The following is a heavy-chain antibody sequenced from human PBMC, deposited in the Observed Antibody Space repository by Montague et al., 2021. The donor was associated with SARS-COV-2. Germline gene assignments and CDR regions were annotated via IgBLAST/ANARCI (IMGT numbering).Heavy chain of an antibody. CDR1: GYTFTSYD. CDR2: MNPNSGST. V-gene: IGHV1-8*01. CDR3: ARGRLKLKYYDILTGHHYFYYMDV. J-gene: IGHJ6*02. D-gene: IGHD3-9*01. Sequence: SVKVSCKASGYTFTSYDINWVRQATGQGLEWMGWMNPNSGSTGYAQKFQGRVTMTRNTSISTAYMELSSLRSEDTAVYYCARGRLKLKYYDILTGHHYFYYMDVWGQGTTVTVSS.